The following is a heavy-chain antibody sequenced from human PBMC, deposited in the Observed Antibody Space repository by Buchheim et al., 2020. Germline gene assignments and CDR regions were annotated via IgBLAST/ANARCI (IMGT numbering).Heavy chain of an antibody. J-gene: IGHJ4*02. CDR3: ARDPRDRELGSGGYWSLDS. Sequence: QVQLVQSGGGVVQPGTSLRLSCEASESTFSRDDMHWVRQAPGKGLEWVAVIWYDGSNKYFADSVKGRFTISRDNSKNTLYLQMDSLRVEDTAVYYCARDPRDRELGSGGYWSLDSWGQGTL. D-gene: IGHD6-19*01. CDR1: ESTFSRDD. V-gene: IGHV3-33*01. CDR2: IWYDGSNK.